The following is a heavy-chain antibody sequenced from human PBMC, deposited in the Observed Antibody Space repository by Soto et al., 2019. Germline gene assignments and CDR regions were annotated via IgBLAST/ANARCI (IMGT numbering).Heavy chain of an antibody. CDR3: ARDPSPDSSGWYYFDY. J-gene: IGHJ4*02. V-gene: IGHV3-48*02. D-gene: IGHD6-19*01. CDR2: IGTSGTPV. CDR1: GFTFKTYN. Sequence: VQLEESGGALVQPGGSLRLSCAASGFTFKTYNMNWARQTPGKGLEWVSYIGTSGTPVYYADSVKGRFTISRDNAKTSLFLQMHSLRDEDTALYFCARDPSPDSSGWYYFDYWGQGTLVTVSS.